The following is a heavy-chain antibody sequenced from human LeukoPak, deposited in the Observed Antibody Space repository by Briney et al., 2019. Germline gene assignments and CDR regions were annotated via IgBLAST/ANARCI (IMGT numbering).Heavy chain of an antibody. D-gene: IGHD5-18*01. CDR1: GFTFSSYA. Sequence: GGSLRLSCAASGFTFSSYAMSWVRQAPGKGLEWVSAISGSGGSTYYAGSVKGRFTISRDNSKNTLYLQMNSLRAGDTAVYYCAKDVDTAMVTFDYWGQGTLVTVSS. CDR3: AKDVDTAMVTFDY. CDR2: ISGSGGST. V-gene: IGHV3-23*01. J-gene: IGHJ4*02.